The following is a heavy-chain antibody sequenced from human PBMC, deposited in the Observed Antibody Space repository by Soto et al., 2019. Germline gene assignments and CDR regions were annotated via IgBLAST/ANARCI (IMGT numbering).Heavy chain of an antibody. V-gene: IGHV3-43*01. CDR2: ISRDGGST. CDR3: AKDIYDSSGYYYDYYYGMDV. J-gene: IGHJ6*02. Sequence: PGGSLRLSCAASGFTFDDYTMHWVRQAPGKGLEWVSLISRDGGSTYYADSVKGRFTISRDNSKNSLYLQMNSLRTEDTALYYCAKDIYDSSGYYYDYYYGMDVWGQGTTVTVSS. D-gene: IGHD3-22*01. CDR1: GFTFDDYT.